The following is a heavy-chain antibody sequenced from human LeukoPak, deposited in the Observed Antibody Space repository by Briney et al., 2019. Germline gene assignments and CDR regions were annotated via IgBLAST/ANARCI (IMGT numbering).Heavy chain of an antibody. V-gene: IGHV1-46*01. D-gene: IGHD3-22*01. CDR1: GYTFSSYY. CDR3: ARAEDSSGYLDY. J-gene: IGHJ4*02. CDR2: INPSGGST. Sequence: GASVKVSCKASGYTFSSYYMHWVRQAPGQGLEWMGIINPSGGSTSYAQKFQGRVTMTRDTSISTAYMELSRLRSDDTAVYYCARAEDSSGYLDYWGQGTLVTVSS.